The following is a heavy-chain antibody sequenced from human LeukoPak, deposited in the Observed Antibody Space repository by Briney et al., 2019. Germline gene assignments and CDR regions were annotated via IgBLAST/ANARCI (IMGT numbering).Heavy chain of an antibody. CDR1: GFTFSSYW. D-gene: IGHD4-23*01. J-gene: IGHJ3*02. CDR3: ARDKYGGNSNAFDI. V-gene: IGHV3-74*01. CDR2: IGTDGSGT. Sequence: GGSLRLSCAASGFTFSSYWMHWVRQVPGKGLVWVARIGTDGSGTTYADYVQGRFTISRDNAKNTLFLQMNSLRAEDTAVYYCARDKYGGNSNAFDIWGQGTLITVSS.